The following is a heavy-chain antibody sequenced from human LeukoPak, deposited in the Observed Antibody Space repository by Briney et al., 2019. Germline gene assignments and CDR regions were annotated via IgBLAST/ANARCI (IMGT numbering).Heavy chain of an antibody. CDR1: EFTFSDYY. CDR3: AKWPRTPSYATIGYFDY. CDR2: ISSTSSTR. Sequence: GGSLRLSCAASEFTFSDYYMSWVRQAPGKGLAWVSYISSTSSTRYYADSVKGRFTISRDNSKNTLYLQMNSLRAEDTAVYYCAKWPRTPSYATIGYFDYWGQGTLVTVSS. V-gene: IGHV3-11*01. J-gene: IGHJ4*02. D-gene: IGHD5-18*01.